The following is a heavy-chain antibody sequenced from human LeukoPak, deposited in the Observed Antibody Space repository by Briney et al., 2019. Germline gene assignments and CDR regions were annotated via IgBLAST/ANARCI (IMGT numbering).Heavy chain of an antibody. J-gene: IGHJ4*02. CDR3: VRQPSTFGISPDYVDF. D-gene: IGHD3-16*01. Sequence: PSETLSLTCTVSGGSFSTTDYYWGWVRQPPGQGLEWIATINYSGSTYYNPSVLSRVTIFVYSSKNQFSLNLTSMTAADTSVYYCVRQPSTFGISPDYVDFWGQGILVIVSS. CDR1: GGSFSTTDYY. V-gene: IGHV4-39*01. CDR2: INYSGST.